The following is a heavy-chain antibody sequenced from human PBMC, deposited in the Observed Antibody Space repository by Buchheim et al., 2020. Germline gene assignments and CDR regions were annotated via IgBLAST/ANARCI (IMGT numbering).Heavy chain of an antibody. CDR1: GFTFSSYS. J-gene: IGHJ4*02. CDR3: AREPRVWCSGGSCYSASDY. Sequence: EVQLVESGGGLVQPGGSLRLSCAASGFTFSSYSMNWVRQAPGKGLEWVSYISSSSSTIYYADSVKGRFTISRDNAKNSLYLQMNSLRDEDTAVYYCAREPRVWCSGGSCYSASDYWGQGTL. V-gene: IGHV3-48*02. D-gene: IGHD2-15*01. CDR2: ISSSSSTI.